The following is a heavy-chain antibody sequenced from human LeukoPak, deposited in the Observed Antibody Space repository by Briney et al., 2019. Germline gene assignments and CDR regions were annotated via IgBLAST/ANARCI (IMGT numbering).Heavy chain of an antibody. D-gene: IGHD3-16*01. CDR3: ARVGGVGYYYYMDV. J-gene: IGHJ6*03. Sequence: SETLSLTCAVSGYSISSGYYWGWIRQPPGRGLEWVGSIYHSGSTYYNPSLKSRVTISVDTSKNQFSLKLSSVTAADTDVYYCARVGGVGYYYYMDVWGKGTTVTVSS. CDR2: IYHSGST. V-gene: IGHV4-38-2*01. CDR1: GYSISSGYY.